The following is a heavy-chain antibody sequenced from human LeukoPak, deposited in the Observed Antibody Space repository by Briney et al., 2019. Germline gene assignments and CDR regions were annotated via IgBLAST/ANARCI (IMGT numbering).Heavy chain of an antibody. D-gene: IGHD3-22*01. J-gene: IGHJ4*02. CDR1: GVSISSSNSY. Sequence: PSETLSLTCTVSGVSISSSNSYWGWIRQPPGKGLEWIGSIYYTGSTYYNPSLKSRVTISVDTSKNQFSLKLRSVTATDTAVYYCARENSYYDSSGYYYGSGYFDYWGQGTLVTVSS. CDR2: IYYTGST. CDR3: ARENSYYDSSGYYYGSGYFDY. V-gene: IGHV4-39*02.